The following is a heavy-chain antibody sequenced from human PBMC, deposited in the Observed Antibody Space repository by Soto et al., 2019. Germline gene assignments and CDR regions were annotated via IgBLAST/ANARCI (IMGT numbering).Heavy chain of an antibody. V-gene: IGHV3-74*01. Sequence: LRLSCAASGFTFSSYWMHWVRQAPGKGLVWVSRINSDGSSTSYADSVKGRFTISRDNAKNTLYLQMNSLRAEDTAVYYCATKLVPDVADAFDIWGQGTMVTVSS. CDR3: ATKLVPDVADAFDI. J-gene: IGHJ3*02. D-gene: IGHD6-6*01. CDR2: INSDGSST. CDR1: GFTFSSYW.